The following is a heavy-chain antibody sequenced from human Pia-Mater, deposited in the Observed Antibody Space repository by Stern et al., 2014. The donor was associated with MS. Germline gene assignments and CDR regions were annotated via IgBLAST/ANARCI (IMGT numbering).Heavy chain of an antibody. CDR3: ISHYYDSSGHYYEY. J-gene: IGHJ4*02. V-gene: IGHV3-15*01. CDR1: GFNFNSAW. D-gene: IGHD3-22*01. CDR2: IKRKSDGETA. Sequence: EVHLVESGGGLVQPGGSLRLSCTASGFNFNSAWMSWVRQAPGKGLEWVGRIKRKSDGETAAHAAPVKGRFTMSRDDSRNMLFLQMNSLTAEDTAVYYCISHYYDSSGHYYEYWGQGTLVTVSS.